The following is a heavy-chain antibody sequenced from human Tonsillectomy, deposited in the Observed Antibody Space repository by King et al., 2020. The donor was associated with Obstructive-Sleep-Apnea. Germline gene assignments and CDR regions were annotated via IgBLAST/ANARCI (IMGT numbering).Heavy chain of an antibody. CDR1: GYSFTSHD. D-gene: IGHD5-12*01. CDR3: ARVSLYIGYEDPLDY. Sequence: QLVQSGAEVKKPGASVKVSCKASGYSFTSHDMHWVRQAPGQGFEWMGIINHSDGSANYAQKLQGRITMTRDTSTNTVYMEMTALKSEDTAVYYCARVSLYIGYEDPLDYWGQGTLVTVSS. V-gene: IGHV1-46*04. CDR2: INHSDGSA. J-gene: IGHJ4*02.